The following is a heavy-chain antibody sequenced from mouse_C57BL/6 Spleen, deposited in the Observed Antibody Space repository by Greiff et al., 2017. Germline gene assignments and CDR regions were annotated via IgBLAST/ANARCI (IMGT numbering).Heavy chain of an antibody. Sequence: VQLQQSGPVLVKPGASVKMSCKASGYTFTDYYMNWVKQSHGKSLEWIGVINPYNGGTSYNQKLKGKAKVTVDKSSSTAYMELNSLTSEDSAVYYCARDGSSWYFDVWGTGTTVTVSS. CDR3: ARDGSSWYFDV. CDR2: INPYNGGT. J-gene: IGHJ1*03. CDR1: GYTFTDYY. D-gene: IGHD1-1*01. V-gene: IGHV1-19*01.